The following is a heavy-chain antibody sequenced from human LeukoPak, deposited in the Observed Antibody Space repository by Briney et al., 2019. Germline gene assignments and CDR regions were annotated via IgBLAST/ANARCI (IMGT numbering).Heavy chain of an antibody. CDR2: IYYSGST. Sequence: SETLSLTCTVSGSSISSYYWSWIRQPPGKGLEWIGYIYYSGSTNYNPSLKSRVTISVDTSKNQFSLKLSSVTAADTAVYYCARPARGGQYRALQFWGRGTLVTVSS. CDR1: GSSISSYY. V-gene: IGHV4-59*08. D-gene: IGHD3-10*01. CDR3: ARPARGGQYRALQF. J-gene: IGHJ4*02.